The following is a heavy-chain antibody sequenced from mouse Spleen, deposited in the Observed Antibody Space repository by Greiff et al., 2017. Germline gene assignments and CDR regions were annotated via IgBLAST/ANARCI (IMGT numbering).Heavy chain of an antibody. CDR3: ARAAYYYGSSPFDY. V-gene: IGHV1-54*01. J-gene: IGHJ2*01. CDR2: INPGSGGT. D-gene: IGHD1-1*01. Sequence: VKLQESGAELVRPGTSVKVSCKASGYAFTNYLIEWVKQRPGQGLEWIGVINPGSGGTNYNEKFKGKATLTADKSSSTAYMQLRSLTSEDTAVYYCARAAYYYGSSPFDYWGQGTTLTVSS. CDR1: GYAFTNYL.